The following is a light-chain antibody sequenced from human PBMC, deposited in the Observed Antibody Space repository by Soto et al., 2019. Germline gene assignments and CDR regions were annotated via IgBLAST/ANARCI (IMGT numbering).Light chain of an antibody. CDR3: ETWDRNSHGV. CDR2: LEGSGNY. V-gene: IGLV4-60*02. CDR1: SGDITYI. J-gene: IGLJ3*02. Sequence: QSVLTQSSSASASLGSSVKLTCTLSSGDITYIIAWHQQQPGKAPRYLMKLEGSGNYNKGSGVPDRFSGSSSGADRYLTLSNLLFEDEADYYCETWDRNSHGVFGRGTTLTAL.